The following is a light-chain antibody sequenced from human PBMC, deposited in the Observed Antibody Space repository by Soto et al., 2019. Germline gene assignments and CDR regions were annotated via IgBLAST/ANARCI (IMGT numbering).Light chain of an antibody. V-gene: IGKV3-20*01. J-gene: IGKJ4*01. Sequence: EIVLTQSPATLSLSPGERATLSCRASQSVSSYLAWYQQKPGQAPRLLIYGASSRATGIPDRFSGSGSGTDFTLTISSLDPEDFAVYFCQQFSSYPLTFGGGTKVDIK. CDR3: QQFSSYPLT. CDR2: GAS. CDR1: QSVSSY.